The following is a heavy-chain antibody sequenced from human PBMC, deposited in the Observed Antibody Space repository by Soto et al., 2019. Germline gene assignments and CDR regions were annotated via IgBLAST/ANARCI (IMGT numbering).Heavy chain of an antibody. Sequence: EVQLVESGGGLVQPAGSLRLSCAASGFSFSNSWMYWVRQASVKGLVWVSRINEDGSMKSHADSVRGRFTISRDNAKNSLYLYMNSHEGEDTAVYYCVTGFRWGQGPLVAVSS. CDR2: INEDGSMK. V-gene: IGHV3-74*01. CDR3: VTGFR. D-gene: IGHD3-9*01. CDR1: GFSFSNSW. J-gene: IGHJ4*02.